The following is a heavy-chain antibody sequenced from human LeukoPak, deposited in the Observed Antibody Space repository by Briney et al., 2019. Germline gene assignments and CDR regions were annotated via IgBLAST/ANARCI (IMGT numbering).Heavy chain of an antibody. D-gene: IGHD3-22*01. CDR1: GFTFSTYS. Sequence: PGGSLRLSCAASGFTFSTYSMNWVRQAPGKGLEWVSYISSSSSTIYYADSVKGRFTISRDNAKNSLYLQMNSLRAEDTAVYYCARARYGVGYYDSSGYPSGYYYYMDVWGKGTTVTISS. J-gene: IGHJ6*03. CDR3: ARARYGVGYYDSSGYPSGYYYYMDV. CDR2: ISSSSSTI. V-gene: IGHV3-48*04.